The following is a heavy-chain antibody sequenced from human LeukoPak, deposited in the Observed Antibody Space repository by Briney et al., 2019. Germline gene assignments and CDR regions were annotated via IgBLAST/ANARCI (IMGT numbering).Heavy chain of an antibody. D-gene: IGHD2-2*01. J-gene: IGHJ4*02. CDR2: IYYSGST. Sequence: SETLSLTCTVSGYSISSGYYWGRIRQPPGKGLEWIGSIYYSGSTYYNPSLKSRVTISIDTSKNQFSLKLSSVTAADTAVYYCARERREQLLPPYTRSVTYFDYWGQGTLVTVSS. CDR1: GYSISSGYY. V-gene: IGHV4-38-2*02. CDR3: ARERREQLLPPYTRSVTYFDY.